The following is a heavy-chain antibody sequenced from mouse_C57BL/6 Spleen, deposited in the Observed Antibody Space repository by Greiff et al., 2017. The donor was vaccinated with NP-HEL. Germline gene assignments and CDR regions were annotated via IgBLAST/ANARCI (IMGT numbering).Heavy chain of an antibody. V-gene: IGHV1-64*01. J-gene: IGHJ4*01. CDR1: GYTFTSYW. Sequence: QVQLQQPGAELVKPGASVKLSCKASGYTFTSYWMHWVKQRPGQGLEWIGMIHPNSGSTNYNEKFKSKATLTVDKSSSTAYMQLSSLTSEDSAVYYCARHPRGKDYAMDYWGQGTSVTVSS. D-gene: IGHD1-1*02. CDR2: IHPNSGST. CDR3: ARHPRGKDYAMDY.